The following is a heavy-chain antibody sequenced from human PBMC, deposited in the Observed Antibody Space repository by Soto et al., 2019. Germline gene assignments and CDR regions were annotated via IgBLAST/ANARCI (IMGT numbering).Heavy chain of an antibody. CDR2: IHGGGAT. Sequence: GGSLRLSCAASGLTVSNTYMSWVRQAPGKGLEWVALIHGGGATYYADSVRGRFIISRDSSNNTLSLRMNSLRAEDTAVYYCASHFGSYLNPLHWGQGSPVTVSS. V-gene: IGHV3-66*04. D-gene: IGHD1-26*01. CDR3: ASHFGSYLNPLH. CDR1: GLTVSNTY. J-gene: IGHJ4*02.